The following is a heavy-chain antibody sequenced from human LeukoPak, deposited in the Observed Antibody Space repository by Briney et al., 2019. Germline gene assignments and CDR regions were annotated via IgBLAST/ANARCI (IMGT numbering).Heavy chain of an antibody. CDR1: GFTFTDYY. Sequence: GGSLRLSCATSGFTFTDYYMSWVRQAPGKGLEWVSYISNTGRNTYDAESVKGRFTISRDSARKSLYLQMNSLRVEDTAMYYCVKDFDGSGPGHWGQGTLVTVSS. J-gene: IGHJ4*02. D-gene: IGHD4-23*01. CDR3: VKDFDGSGPGH. CDR2: ISNTGRNT. V-gene: IGHV3-11*01.